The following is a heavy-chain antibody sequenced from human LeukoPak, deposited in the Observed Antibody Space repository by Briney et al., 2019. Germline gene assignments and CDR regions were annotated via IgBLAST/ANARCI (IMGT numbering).Heavy chain of an antibody. CDR2: IYYSGNT. J-gene: IGHJ4*02. CDR1: GGSISSGGYY. V-gene: IGHV4-31*03. D-gene: IGHD6-13*01. CDR3: ARRPVAADNPLFDY. Sequence: SETLSLTCTVSGGSISSGGYYWSWIRQHPGKGLEWVGYIYYSGNTYYNPSLKSRVTMSADMSKNQFSLKLSSVTAADTAVYYCARRPVAADNPLFDYWGQGTLVTVSS.